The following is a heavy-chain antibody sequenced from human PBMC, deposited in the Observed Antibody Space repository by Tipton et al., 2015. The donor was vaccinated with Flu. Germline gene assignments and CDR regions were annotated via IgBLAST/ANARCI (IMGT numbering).Heavy chain of an antibody. CDR3: ASGDYGDYGHESDGFDI. CDR1: GGPITRGGYY. D-gene: IGHD4-17*01. V-gene: IGHV4-61*02. CDR2: IYTNANT. Sequence: TLSLTCTVSGGPITRGGYYSNWIRQPAGKGLEWIGRIYTNANTNYKPSLKSRVTISMYRTKNQFSLRLAAVTAADTAMYYCASGDYGDYGHESDGFDIWGQGTLVTVSA. J-gene: IGHJ3*02.